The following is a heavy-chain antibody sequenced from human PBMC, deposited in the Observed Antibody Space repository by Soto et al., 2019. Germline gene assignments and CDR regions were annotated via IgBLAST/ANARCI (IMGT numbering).Heavy chain of an antibody. D-gene: IGHD3-10*01. Sequence: LSLTCTVSGASMSEYFWSLIRQSPGKGLEWIGYIYYLGSTDYNPSLKSRVTISVDTSKRQFSLRLTSVTAADTAVYYCARDGYDGSGSPYPAFWGPGTQVTVSS. CDR2: IYYLGST. V-gene: IGHV4-59*01. J-gene: IGHJ4*02. CDR1: GASMSEYF. CDR3: ARDGYDGSGSPYPAF.